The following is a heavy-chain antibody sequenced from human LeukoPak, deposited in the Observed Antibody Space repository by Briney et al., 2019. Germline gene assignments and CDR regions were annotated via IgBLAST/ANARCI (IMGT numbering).Heavy chain of an antibody. D-gene: IGHD6-13*01. CDR1: GGSISSGGYY. CDR2: IYYSGST. Sequence: SETLSLTCTVSGGSISSGGYYWSWIRQHPGKGPEWIGYIYYSGSTYYNPSLKSRVTISVDTSKNQFSLKLSSVTAADTAVYYCARDRGGSSSRYWFDPWGQGTLVTVSS. CDR3: ARDRGGSSSRYWFDP. V-gene: IGHV4-31*03. J-gene: IGHJ5*02.